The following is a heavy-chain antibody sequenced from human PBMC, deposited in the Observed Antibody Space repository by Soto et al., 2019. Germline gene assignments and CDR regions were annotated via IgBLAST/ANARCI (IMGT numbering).Heavy chain of an antibody. D-gene: IGHD5-18*01. V-gene: IGHV4-4*02. J-gene: IGHJ3*02. CDR3: ARHRGYGFDI. Sequence: SETLSLTCAVSSGSINNEHYWSWVRQPPGEGLEWIGQIYHSGSTFYSPSLKSRVTISLDKPKNRLSLELDSVTLADTAVYYCARHRGYGFDIWGQGTMVTVSS. CDR1: SGSINNEHY. CDR2: IYHSGST.